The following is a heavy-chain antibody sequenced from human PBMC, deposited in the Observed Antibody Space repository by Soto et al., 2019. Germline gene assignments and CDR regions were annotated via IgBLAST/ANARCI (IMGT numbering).Heavy chain of an antibody. V-gene: IGHV3-48*04. J-gene: IGHJ4*02. CDR3: ARDEDGTYEFDY. Sequence: GGSLRLSCAASGFTFTSFGMTWVRQAPGRGLEWVSHINSGGSVILYADSVKGRVTISRDNSKNSLYLEMNSLRADDTAVYFCARDEDGTYEFDYWGQGTLVT. CDR2: INSGGSVI. D-gene: IGHD3-22*01. CDR1: GFTFTSFG.